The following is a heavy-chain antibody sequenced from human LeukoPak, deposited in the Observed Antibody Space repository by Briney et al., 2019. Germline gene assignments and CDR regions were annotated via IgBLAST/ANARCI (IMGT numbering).Heavy chain of an antibody. D-gene: IGHD3-22*01. Sequence: ASVKVSCKASGYTFTSYGISWVRQAPGQGLEWMGWISAYNGNTNYAQKLQGRVTMTTDTSTSTAYMELSSLRSEDTAVYYCARDDYYDSSGYRPSFDYWGQGTLVTVSS. CDR3: ARDDYYDSSGYRPSFDY. CDR2: ISAYNGNT. J-gene: IGHJ4*02. V-gene: IGHV1-18*01. CDR1: GYTFTSYG.